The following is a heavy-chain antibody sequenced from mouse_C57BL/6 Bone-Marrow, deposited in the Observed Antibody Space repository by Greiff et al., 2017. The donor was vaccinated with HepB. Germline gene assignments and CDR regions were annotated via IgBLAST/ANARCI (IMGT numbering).Heavy chain of an antibody. Sequence: VKLQQPGAELVMPGASVKLSCKASGYTFTSYWMHWVKQRPGQGLEWIGEIDPSDSYTNYNQKFKGKSTLTVDKSSSTAYMQLSSLTSEDSAVYYCARSPLGRDYFDYWGQGTTLTVSS. CDR2: IDPSDSYT. CDR1: GYTFTSYW. CDR3: ARSPLGRDYFDY. J-gene: IGHJ2*01. D-gene: IGHD4-1*01. V-gene: IGHV1-69*01.